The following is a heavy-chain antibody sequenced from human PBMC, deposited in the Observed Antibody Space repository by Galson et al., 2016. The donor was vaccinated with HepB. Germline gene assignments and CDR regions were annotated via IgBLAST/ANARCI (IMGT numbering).Heavy chain of an antibody. D-gene: IGHD3-16*01. V-gene: IGHV1-18*04. CDR2: ISPYNFNT. CDR3: ARGWESKLWGYFDH. J-gene: IGHJ4*02. CDR1: GYTFINYG. Sequence: SVKVSCKASGYTFINYGITWVRQAPGQGLEWMGWISPYNFNTNYAQKFEGRVTMTTDISRSTVYLELGSLRPDDTAVYYCARGWESKLWGYFDHWGQGTLATVSS.